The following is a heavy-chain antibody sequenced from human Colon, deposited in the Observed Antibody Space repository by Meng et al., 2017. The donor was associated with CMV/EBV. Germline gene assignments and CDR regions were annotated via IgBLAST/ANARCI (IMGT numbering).Heavy chain of an antibody. V-gene: IGHV5-51*01. CDR1: GYDFNKYF. CDR3: ARSSSLWSGQLPLDP. D-gene: IGHD3-3*01. J-gene: IGHJ5*02. Sequence: GGSLRLSCQASGYDFNKYFIACVRQMPGKGLEWVGITFPPDGSDTRYGPSFQGQVTISADRSTTTVYLQWSSLKASDTAIYYCARSSSLWSGQLPLDPWGQGTPVTVSS. CDR2: TFPPDGSDT.